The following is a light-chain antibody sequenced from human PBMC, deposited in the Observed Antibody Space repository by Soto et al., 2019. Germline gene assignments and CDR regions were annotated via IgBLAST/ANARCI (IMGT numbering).Light chain of an antibody. V-gene: IGKV2-28*01. CDR2: FGS. CDR1: QSLLQSNGYTS. Sequence: DIVMTQSPLSLPVTPGEPASISCRSSQSLLQSNGYTSLDWYLQKPGQSPQLLIYFGSTRASGVPDRFSGSVSGTDFTLKISRVEAEDVGVYYCMQALQTPPWTFGQGTKVEI. CDR3: MQALQTPPWT. J-gene: IGKJ1*01.